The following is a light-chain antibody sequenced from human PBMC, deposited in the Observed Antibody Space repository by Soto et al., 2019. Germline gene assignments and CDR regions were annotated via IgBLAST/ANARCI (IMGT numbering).Light chain of an antibody. Sequence: EIVMTQSPATLSVSPGETASLSCRASQSAGNFLAWYQQKPGQAPRLLIYYISTRATGIPARFSGSGSGTEFTLTINSLQSEESAVYDCQQHNQWPITFGQGTRLEIK. V-gene: IGKV3D-15*01. CDR3: QQHNQWPIT. CDR1: QSAGNF. J-gene: IGKJ5*01. CDR2: YIS.